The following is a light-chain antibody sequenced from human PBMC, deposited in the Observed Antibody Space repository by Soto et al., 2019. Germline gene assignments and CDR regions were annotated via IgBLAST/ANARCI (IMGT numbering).Light chain of an antibody. CDR3: CSYAGSYTHVV. CDR2: DVS. Sequence: QSVLTQPRSVSGSPGQSVTISCTGTSSDVGGYNYVSWYQQHPGKVPKLMIYDVSKRPSGVPDRFSGSKSGNTASLTISGLQAEDEADYYCCSYAGSYTHVVFGGGTKVHRP. CDR1: SSDVGGYNY. J-gene: IGLJ2*01. V-gene: IGLV2-11*01.